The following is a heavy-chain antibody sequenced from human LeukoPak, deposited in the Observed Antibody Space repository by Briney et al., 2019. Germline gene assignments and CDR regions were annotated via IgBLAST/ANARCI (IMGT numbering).Heavy chain of an antibody. CDR1: GFTLSDAY. V-gene: IGHV3-15*01. D-gene: IGHD4-11*01. CDR2: IKSKADGGTT. CDR3: LAQYYFDF. Sequence: GGSLRLSCAASGFTLSDAYMSWVRRTPGKELEWVGRIKSKADGGTTNYAAPVKGRFIISGDDSKSTLYLQLNSLKTEDTAVYYCLAQYYFDFWGQRTLVTVSS. J-gene: IGHJ4*02.